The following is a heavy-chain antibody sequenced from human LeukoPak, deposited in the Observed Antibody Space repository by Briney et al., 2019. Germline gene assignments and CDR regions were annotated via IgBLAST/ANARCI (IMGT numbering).Heavy chain of an antibody. Sequence: PGGSLRLSCTASGFTFRSYALSWVRQSPGKGQEWASAIIGNGDRTYYADSVEGRFTISRDNSKNTLYLQMNSLRVEDTAIYYCAKALAASGSQWFDSWGQGTLVTVSS. V-gene: IGHV3-23*01. D-gene: IGHD3-10*01. J-gene: IGHJ5*01. CDR3: AKALAASGSQWFDS. CDR2: IIGNGDRT. CDR1: GFTFRSYA.